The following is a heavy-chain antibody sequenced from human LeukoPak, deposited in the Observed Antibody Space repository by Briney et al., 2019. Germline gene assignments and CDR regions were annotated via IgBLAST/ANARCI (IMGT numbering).Heavy chain of an antibody. CDR2: ISSSSSYI. D-gene: IGHD6-19*01. Sequence: GGSLRLSCAASGFTFSSYSMNWVRQAPGKGLEWVSSISSSSSYIYYADSVKGRFTISRDNAKNSLYLQMNGLRAEDTAVYYCGRLFIAVAGYDYWGRGTLVTASS. J-gene: IGHJ4*02. CDR1: GFTFSSYS. CDR3: GRLFIAVAGYDY. V-gene: IGHV3-21*01.